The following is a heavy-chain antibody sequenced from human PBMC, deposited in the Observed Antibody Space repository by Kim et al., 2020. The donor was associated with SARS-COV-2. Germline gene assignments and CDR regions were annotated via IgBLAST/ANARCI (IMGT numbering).Heavy chain of an antibody. Sequence: SVKVSCKASGGTFGSYAISWVRQAPGQGLEWMGGIIPIFGTANYAQKFQGRVTITADESTSTAYMELSSLRSEDTAVYYCARDGITMVRGVRPYNWFDPWGQGTLVTVSS. CDR1: GGTFGSYA. CDR3: ARDGITMVRGVRPYNWFDP. J-gene: IGHJ5*02. V-gene: IGHV1-69*13. D-gene: IGHD3-10*01. CDR2: IIPIFGTA.